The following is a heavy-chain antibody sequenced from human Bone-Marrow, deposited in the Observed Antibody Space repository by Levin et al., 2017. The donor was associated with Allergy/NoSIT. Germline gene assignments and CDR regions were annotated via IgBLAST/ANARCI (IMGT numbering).Heavy chain of an antibody. V-gene: IGHV3-7*01. J-gene: IGHJ1*01. CDR3: ATTCRSASCFSLLFHD. D-gene: IGHD6-19*01. CDR2: INQDGSEK. Sequence: SGGSLRLSCADSGFKFSSFWMNWVRQAPGKEPEWVASINQDGSEKKYLDSVRGRFTISRDNADNSLFLQMNSLRVEDTAVYYCATTCRSASCFSLLFHDWGQGALVTVSS. CDR1: GFKFSSFW.